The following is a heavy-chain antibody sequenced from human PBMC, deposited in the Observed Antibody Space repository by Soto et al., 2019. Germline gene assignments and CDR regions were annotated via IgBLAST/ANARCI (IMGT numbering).Heavy chain of an antibody. D-gene: IGHD7-27*01. CDR1: GDSIKTSNYF. J-gene: IGHJ4*02. CDR2: MHYGGST. Sequence: PSETLSLTCTVSGDSIKTSNYFWTWIRQPPEKGLEWIGSMHYGGSTYYNPSLKSRATISADMSKSHFSLSLSSVTAADTAVYYCARGPSGDKVHYWGQGALVTVS. V-gene: IGHV4-39*02. CDR3: ARGPSGDKVHY.